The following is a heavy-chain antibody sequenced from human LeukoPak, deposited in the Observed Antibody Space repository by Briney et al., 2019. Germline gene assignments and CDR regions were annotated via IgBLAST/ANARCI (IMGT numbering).Heavy chain of an antibody. V-gene: IGHV1-69*05. J-gene: IGHJ3*02. D-gene: IGHD2-2*01. Sequence: AASVKVSCKASGGTFSSYAISWVRQAPGQGLEWMGGIIPIFGTANYAQKFQGRVTITTDESTSTAYMELSSLRSEDTAVYYCAKGDYCSSTSCYAGNAFDIWGQGTMVTVSS. CDR2: IIPIFGTA. CDR1: GGTFSSYA. CDR3: AKGDYCSSTSCYAGNAFDI.